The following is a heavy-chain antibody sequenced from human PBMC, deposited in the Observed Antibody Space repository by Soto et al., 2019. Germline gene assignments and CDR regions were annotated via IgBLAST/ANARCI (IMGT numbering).Heavy chain of an antibody. V-gene: IGHV1-3*01. D-gene: IGHD2-15*01. Sequence: ASVKVSCKASGYTFTSYAMHWVLQAPGQRLEWMGWINAGNGNTKYSQKFQGRVTITRDTSASTAYMELSSLRSEDTAVYYCARATVVVAATEYFQHWGQGTLVTVSS. CDR1: GYTFTSYA. J-gene: IGHJ1*01. CDR3: ARATVVVAATEYFQH. CDR2: INAGNGNT.